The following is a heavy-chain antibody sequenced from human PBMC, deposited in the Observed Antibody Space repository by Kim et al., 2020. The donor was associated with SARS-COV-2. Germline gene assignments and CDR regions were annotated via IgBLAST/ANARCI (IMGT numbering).Heavy chain of an antibody. CDR3: ARAILWCGELLFDY. D-gene: IGHD3-10*01. Sequence: AVYGKSRIPINPDTSKNQFSLQLNSVTPEDTAVYYCARAILWCGELLFDYWGQGTLVTVSS. V-gene: IGHV6-1*01. J-gene: IGHJ4*02.